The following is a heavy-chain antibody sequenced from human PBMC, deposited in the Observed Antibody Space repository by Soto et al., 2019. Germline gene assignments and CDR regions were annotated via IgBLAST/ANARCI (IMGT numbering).Heavy chain of an antibody. D-gene: IGHD6-19*01. CDR1: GFTFSSYW. Sequence: EVQLVESGGGLVQPGGSLRLSCAASGFTFSSYWMHWVRQTPGKGLEWVSRIKSDGSRTVYAESVKGRFTISRDSAESTVYMQMSSLRVEDTAVYYCTRDGNGWYEKSFDIWGQGTTVTVSS. V-gene: IGHV3-74*01. CDR3: TRDGNGWYEKSFDI. J-gene: IGHJ3*02. CDR2: IKSDGSRT.